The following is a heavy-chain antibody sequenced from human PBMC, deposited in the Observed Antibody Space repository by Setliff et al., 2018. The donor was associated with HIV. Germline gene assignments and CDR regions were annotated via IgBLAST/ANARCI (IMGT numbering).Heavy chain of an antibody. CDR2: IHYDGSTT. V-gene: IGHV3-74*01. D-gene: IGHD3-10*01. CDR1: GFTFANYW. CDR3: TRVRPGRWAALDAFDL. Sequence: GESLKISCAASGFTFANYWMHWVRQAPGKGLVWVSRIHYDGSTTNYADFVKGRFTISRDNAKNTLYLQMDSLRAEDTAVYYCTRVRPGRWAALDAFDLWGQGTMVTVSS. J-gene: IGHJ3*01.